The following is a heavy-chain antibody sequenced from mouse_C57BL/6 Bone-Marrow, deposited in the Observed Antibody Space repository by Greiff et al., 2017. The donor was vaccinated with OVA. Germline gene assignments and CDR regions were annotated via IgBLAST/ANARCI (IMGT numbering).Heavy chain of an antibody. J-gene: IGHJ4*01. CDR3: AKKWPDMDY. V-gene: IGHV1-64*01. D-gene: IGHD1-3*01. CDR1: GYTFTSYW. Sequence: QVQLQQSGAELVKPGASVKLSCKASGYTFTSYWMHWVKQRPGQGLEWIGMIHPNSGSTNYNEKFKSKATLTVDKSSSTAYMQLSRLTSEDSAVYYCAKKWPDMDYWGQGTSVTVSS. CDR2: IHPNSGST.